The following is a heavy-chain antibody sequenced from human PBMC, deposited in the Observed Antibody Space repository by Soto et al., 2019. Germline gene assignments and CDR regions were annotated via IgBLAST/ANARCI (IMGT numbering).Heavy chain of an antibody. CDR2: IYYSGST. CDR3: ARDLGYMVRGVIGWFDP. CDR1: GGSISSGDYY. Sequence: QVQLQESGPGLVKPSQTLSLTCTVSGGSISSGDYYWSWIRQPPGKGPEWIGYIYYSGSTYYNPSLKSRVTISVDTSKNQFSLKLSSVTAADTAVYYCARDLGYMVRGVIGWFDPWGQGTLVTVSS. D-gene: IGHD3-10*01. V-gene: IGHV4-30-4*01. J-gene: IGHJ5*02.